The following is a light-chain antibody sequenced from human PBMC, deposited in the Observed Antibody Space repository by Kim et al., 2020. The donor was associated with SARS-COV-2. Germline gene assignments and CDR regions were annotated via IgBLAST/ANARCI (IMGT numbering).Light chain of an antibody. CDR1: KLGDKY. CDR3: QAWDSSTAK. J-gene: IGLJ3*02. Sequence: VSPGQTARITCSGDKLGDKYACWYQQKPGQSPVLVIYQDSKRPSGIPERFSGSNSGNTATLTISGTQAMDEADYYCQAWDSSTAKFGGGTQLTVL. CDR2: QDS. V-gene: IGLV3-1*01.